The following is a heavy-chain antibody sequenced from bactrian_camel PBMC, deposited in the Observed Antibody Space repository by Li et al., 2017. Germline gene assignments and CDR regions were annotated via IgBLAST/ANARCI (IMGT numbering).Heavy chain of an antibody. D-gene: IGHD4*01. CDR3: ARDSGEYSDCRDSDY. V-gene: IGHV3S40*01. Sequence: VQLVESGGGSVQAGGSLRLSCVTSNFAVSSGCLGWFRQAPTKERERVASIDTGNLGTAYADSVKGRFTISQDNAKTTVYLLMNNLKPEDTAVYYCARDSGEYSDCRDSDYWGQGTQVTVS. CDR2: IDTGNLGT. CDR1: NFAVSSGC. J-gene: IGHJ4*01.